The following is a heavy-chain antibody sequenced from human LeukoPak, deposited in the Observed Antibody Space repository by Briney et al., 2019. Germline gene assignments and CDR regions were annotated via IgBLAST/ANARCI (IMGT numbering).Heavy chain of an antibody. D-gene: IGHD1-14*01. Sequence: GGALRLSCAASGFTLSGNYLSWVRQAPGKGLEGVSVIYSDGRTYYADSVKGRFTISRDNSKNTLYLQMNSLRADDTAVYYCARDPSDDPTGDYWGQGTLVTVSS. CDR1: GFTLSGNY. V-gene: IGHV3-53*01. CDR3: ARDPSDDPTGDY. CDR2: IYSDGRT. J-gene: IGHJ4*02.